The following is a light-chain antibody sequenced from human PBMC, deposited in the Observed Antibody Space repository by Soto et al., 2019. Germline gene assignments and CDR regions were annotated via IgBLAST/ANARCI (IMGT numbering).Light chain of an antibody. Sequence: QSVLTQPPSASETPGQRVTISCSGSSSNIGSNYVYWYQQLPGTAPKLLIYRNNQRPSGVPDRFSGSKSGTSASLAISGLRSEDEADYYCAAWDDSLSVVVFGGGTKVTVL. J-gene: IGLJ2*01. V-gene: IGLV1-47*01. CDR2: RNN. CDR3: AAWDDSLSVVV. CDR1: SSNIGSNY.